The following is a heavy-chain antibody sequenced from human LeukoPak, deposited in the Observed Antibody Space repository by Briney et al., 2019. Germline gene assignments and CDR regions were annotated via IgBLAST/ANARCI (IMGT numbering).Heavy chain of an antibody. CDR3: AREGDYYDSSGPLRY. V-gene: IGHV3-48*04. CDR2: ISSSSSTI. D-gene: IGHD3-22*01. CDR1: GFTFDSYS. J-gene: IGHJ4*02. Sequence: GGSLRLSCAASGFTFDSYSMNWVRQAPGKGLEGVSYISSSSSTIYYADSVKGRFTISRDNAKNSLYLQMNSLRADDAAVYYCAREGDYYDSSGPLRYWGQGTLVTVSS.